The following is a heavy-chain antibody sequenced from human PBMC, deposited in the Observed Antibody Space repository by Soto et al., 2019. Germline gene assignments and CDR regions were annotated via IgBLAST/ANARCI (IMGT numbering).Heavy chain of an antibody. D-gene: IGHD3-10*01. CDR1: GDSVSSGVYY. CDR3: ARSRYYGSVQFYFDH. V-gene: IGHV4-30-4*01. J-gene: IGHJ4*01. Sequence: SETLSLTXTVSGDSVSSGVYYWSWIRQSPGEGLEWIGNIYDSGTTYYNPSLKSRLTMSAGTSKNQFSLKLASVTAADTAVYYCARSRYYGSVQFYFDHWGQGIEVTVSS. CDR2: IYDSGTT.